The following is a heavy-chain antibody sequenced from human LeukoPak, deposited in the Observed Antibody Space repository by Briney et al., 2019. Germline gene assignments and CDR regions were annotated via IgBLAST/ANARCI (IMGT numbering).Heavy chain of an antibody. Sequence: SETLSLTCTVSGGSISSYYWSWIRQPPGKGLEWIGYIYYSGSTNYNPSLKSRVTISVDTSKNQFSLKLSSVTAADTAVYYCARTSIIATPYYFDYWGQGTLVTVFS. CDR1: GGSISSYY. J-gene: IGHJ4*02. CDR2: IYYSGST. V-gene: IGHV4-59*01. CDR3: ARTSIIATPYYFDY. D-gene: IGHD3-10*01.